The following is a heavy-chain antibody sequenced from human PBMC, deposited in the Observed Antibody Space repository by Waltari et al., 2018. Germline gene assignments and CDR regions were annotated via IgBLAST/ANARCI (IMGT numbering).Heavy chain of an antibody. V-gene: IGHV4-34*01. CDR1: GGPFSGYY. J-gene: IGHJ3*02. D-gene: IGHD6-19*01. CDR3: VREQWVARSALDI. CDR2: INHGECT. Sequence: QVQLQQWGAGLLKPSETLSLTCAVYGGPFSGYYWSWIRQSPGKGLEWIGEINHGECTNSNLSLKSRVTIPVDTSKNQFSLKLSSVIDAETAMYYCVREQWVARSALDIWGQGTVVTVSS.